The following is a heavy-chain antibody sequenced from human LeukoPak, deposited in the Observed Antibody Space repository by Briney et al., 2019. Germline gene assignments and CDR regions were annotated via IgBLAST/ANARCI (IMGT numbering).Heavy chain of an antibody. J-gene: IGHJ4*02. D-gene: IGHD3-3*01. CDR3: ARHGDFWSGYYVDY. V-gene: IGHV3-48*01. CDR1: GFTFSTYS. CDR2: ITSSSRTK. Sequence: PGGSLRLSCAASGFTFSTYSMNWVRQAPGKGLEWVSYITSSSRTKCYADSVKGRFIISRDNAKNSLYLQMNSLRAEDTAVYYCARHGDFWSGYYVDYWGQGTLVTVSS.